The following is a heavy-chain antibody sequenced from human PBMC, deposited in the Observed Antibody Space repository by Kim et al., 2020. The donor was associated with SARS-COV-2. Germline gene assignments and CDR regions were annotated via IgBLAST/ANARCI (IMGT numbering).Heavy chain of an antibody. V-gene: IGHV3-21*01. CDR2: ISSSSSYI. CDR3: ARDAAIQVYYYYGMDV. J-gene: IGHJ6*02. CDR1: GFTFSSYS. Sequence: GGSLRLSCAASGFTFSSYSMNWVRQAPGKGLEWVSSISSSSSYIYYADSVKGRFTISRDNAKNSLYLQMNSLRAEDTAVYYCARDAAIQVYYYYGMDVWGQGTTVTVSS. D-gene: IGHD2-2*01.